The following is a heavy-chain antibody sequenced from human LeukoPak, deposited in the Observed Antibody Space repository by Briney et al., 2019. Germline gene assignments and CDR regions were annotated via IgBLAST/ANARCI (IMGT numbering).Heavy chain of an antibody. Sequence: ASVKVSCKASGGTFSSYAISWVRQAPGQGLEWMGGIIPIFGTANYAQKFQGRVTITADESTSTAYMERSSLRSEDTAVYYCAGVWGAERWLQLRFDYWGQGTLVTVSS. J-gene: IGHJ4*02. CDR2: IIPIFGTA. CDR3: AGVWGAERWLQLRFDY. CDR1: GGTFSSYA. V-gene: IGHV1-69*13. D-gene: IGHD5-24*01.